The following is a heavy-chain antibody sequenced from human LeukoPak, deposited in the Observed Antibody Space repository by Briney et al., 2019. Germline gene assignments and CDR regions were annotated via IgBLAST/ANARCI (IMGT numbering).Heavy chain of an antibody. CDR2: ITNDGDFT. Sequence: PGGSLRLSCAASGFTFSSYAMSWVRQAPGKGLDWVASITNDGDFTYYAGSVKGRFTISRDNSKSTLSLEMNRLRAEDTAVYYCAKGGISSSGLGDWGQGTLVTVSS. D-gene: IGHD6-25*01. CDR1: GFTFSSYA. CDR3: AKGGISSSGLGD. V-gene: IGHV3-23*01. J-gene: IGHJ4*02.